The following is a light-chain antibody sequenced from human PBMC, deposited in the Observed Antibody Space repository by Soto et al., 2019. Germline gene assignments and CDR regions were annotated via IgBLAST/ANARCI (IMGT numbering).Light chain of an antibody. J-gene: IGKJ1*01. CDR3: QQYGSSFTWT. CDR1: QSVSSSY. CDR2: GAS. V-gene: IGKV3-20*01. Sequence: EIVLTQPPGTLSLSPGERATLSCRASQSVSSSYLAWYQQKPGQAPRLLIYGASSRATGIPDRFSGSGSGTDFALTISRLEPEDFAVYYCQQYGSSFTWTFGQGTKVEIK.